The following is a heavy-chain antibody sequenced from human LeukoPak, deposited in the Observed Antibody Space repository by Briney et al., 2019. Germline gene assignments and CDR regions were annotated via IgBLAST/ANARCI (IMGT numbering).Heavy chain of an antibody. V-gene: IGHV1-69*05. CDR2: IIPIFGTA. D-gene: IGHD6-13*01. CDR1: GGTFSSYA. Sequence: ASVKVSCKASGGTFSSYAISWERQAPGQGLEWMGGIIPIFGTANYAQKFQGRVTITTDESTSTAYMELGSLRSEDTAVYYCARTGRAAADPFDYWGQGTLVTVSS. J-gene: IGHJ4*02. CDR3: ARTGRAAADPFDY.